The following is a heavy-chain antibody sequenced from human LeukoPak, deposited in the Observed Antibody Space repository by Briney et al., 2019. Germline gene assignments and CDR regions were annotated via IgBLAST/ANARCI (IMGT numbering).Heavy chain of an antibody. CDR3: ARDKGYGSDY. V-gene: IGHV3-7*01. J-gene: IGHJ4*02. Sequence: GGSLRLSCEASGFTFSDHWMNWVRQAPGKGLEWVACIKQDGSQKDYVDSVKGRFTISRDSAKNSLYLQMSSLRAEDTAMYYCARDKGYGSDYWGPGVQVTVSS. CDR1: GFTFSDHW. CDR2: IKQDGSQK. D-gene: IGHD3-10*01.